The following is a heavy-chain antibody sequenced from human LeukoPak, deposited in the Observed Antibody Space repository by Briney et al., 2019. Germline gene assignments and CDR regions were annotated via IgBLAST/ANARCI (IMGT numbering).Heavy chain of an antibody. CDR1: GGSFSGYY. V-gene: IGHV4-34*01. J-gene: IGHJ6*03. CDR3: ARVQHYDFWEYYMDV. CDR2: IYYSGST. Sequence: SETLSLTCAVYGGSFSGYYWSWIRQPPGKGLEWIGSIYYSGSTYYNPSLKSRVTISVDTSKNQFSLKLSSVTAADTAVYYCARVQHYDFWEYYMDVWGKGTTVTVSS. D-gene: IGHD3-3*01.